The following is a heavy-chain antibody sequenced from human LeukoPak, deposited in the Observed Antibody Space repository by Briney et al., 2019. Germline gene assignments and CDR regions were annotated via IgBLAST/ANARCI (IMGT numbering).Heavy chain of an antibody. D-gene: IGHD6-19*01. CDR1: GFTFSDYT. Sequence: GGSLRLSCAASGFTFSDYTMHWVRQAPGKVLEYVSAISNNGGSTYYANPVKGRFTISRDNSKNTLYLQMGSLRAEDMAVYYCARGGGGSGSTGYYFDYWGQGTLVTVSS. V-gene: IGHV3-64*01. CDR2: ISNNGGST. J-gene: IGHJ4*02. CDR3: ARGGGGSGSTGYYFDY.